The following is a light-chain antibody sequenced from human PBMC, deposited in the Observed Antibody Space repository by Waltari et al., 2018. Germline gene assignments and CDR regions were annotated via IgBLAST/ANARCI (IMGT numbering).Light chain of an antibody. CDR1: QSVSTY. J-gene: IGKJ4*01. Sequence: EIVLTQSPATLSLSPGENATLSCRARQSVSTYLAWYQQRPGQPPRLLIYDSSSRATGIPARFSGSGSETDFTLTISSLEPEDFAVYYCQQRYKWPLTFGGGSKVEI. CDR3: QQRYKWPLT. V-gene: IGKV3-11*01. CDR2: DSS.